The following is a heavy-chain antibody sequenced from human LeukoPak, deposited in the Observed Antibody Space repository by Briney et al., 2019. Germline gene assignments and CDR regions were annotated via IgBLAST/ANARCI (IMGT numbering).Heavy chain of an antibody. CDR2: IKQDGSEK. V-gene: IGHV3-7*01. CDR3: ARGLAYYYDSSAYFLDY. D-gene: IGHD3-22*01. J-gene: IGHJ4*02. CDR1: GFAFSSYW. Sequence: GGSLRLSCAASGFAFSSYWMNWVRQAPGKGLEWVANIKQDGSEKYYVDSVKGRFTISRDNAKNSLYLQMNSLRPEDTAVYYCARGLAYYYDSSAYFLDYWGQGTLVTVSS.